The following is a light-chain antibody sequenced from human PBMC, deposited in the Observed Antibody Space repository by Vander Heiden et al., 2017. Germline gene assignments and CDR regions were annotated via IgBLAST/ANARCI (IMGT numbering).Light chain of an antibody. CDR1: SSDVGAYNY. CDR2: DVS. CDR3: CSYTSSNTLV. J-gene: IGLJ2*01. Sequence: QSALTQPASVSWSPGQSITISCTGTSSDVGAYNYVSWYQQFPGKVPKPIIYDVSYRPSGVSNRFSGSKSGNTASLTISGLQAEDEADYYCCSYTSSNTLVFGGGTKLTVL. V-gene: IGLV2-14*03.